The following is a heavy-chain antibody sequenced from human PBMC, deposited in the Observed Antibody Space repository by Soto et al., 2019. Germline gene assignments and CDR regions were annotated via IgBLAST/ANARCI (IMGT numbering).Heavy chain of an antibody. CDR2: VHYSGST. CDR3: ARDLMSGLGAIGY. CDR1: GGSIISYY. Sequence: PSETLSLTCTVSGGSIISYYLHWIRQPPGKGLEWIGSVHYSGSTNYNPSLKSQVTISVDTSKNQFSLKVSSVTTADTAVYYCARDLMSGLGAIGYWGQGTLVTVSS. J-gene: IGHJ4*02. D-gene: IGHD3-10*01. V-gene: IGHV4-59*01.